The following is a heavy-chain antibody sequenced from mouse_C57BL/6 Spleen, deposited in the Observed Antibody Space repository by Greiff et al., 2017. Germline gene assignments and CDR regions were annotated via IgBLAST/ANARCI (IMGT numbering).Heavy chain of an antibody. Sequence: EVQLQESGAELVRPGASVKLSCTASGFNIKDYYMHWVKQRPEQGLEWIGRIDPEDGDTEYAPKFQGKATMTADTSSNTAYLQLSSLTSEDTAVYYCTPSYYGSSPWFAYWGQGTLVTVSA. CDR1: GFNIKDYY. D-gene: IGHD1-1*01. CDR3: TPSYYGSSPWFAY. V-gene: IGHV14-1*01. J-gene: IGHJ3*01. CDR2: IDPEDGDT.